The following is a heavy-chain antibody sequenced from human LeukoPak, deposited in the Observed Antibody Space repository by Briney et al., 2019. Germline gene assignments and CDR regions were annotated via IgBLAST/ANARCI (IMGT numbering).Heavy chain of an antibody. CDR2: ISYDGSNK. Sequence: GGSLRLSCAASGFTFSSYGMHWVRQAPGKELVWVAVISYDGSNKYYADSVKGRFTISRDNSKNTLYLQMNSLRAEDTAVDYCAKDNGYYDFWSGFIDYWGQGTLVTVSS. CDR1: GFTFSSYG. J-gene: IGHJ4*02. D-gene: IGHD3-3*01. CDR3: AKDNGYYDFWSGFIDY. V-gene: IGHV3-30*18.